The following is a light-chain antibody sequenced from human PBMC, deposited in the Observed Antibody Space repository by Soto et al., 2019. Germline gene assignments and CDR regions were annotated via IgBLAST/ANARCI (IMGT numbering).Light chain of an antibody. J-gene: IGKJ1*01. CDR3: QQWYSTPRP. Sequence: DIVMTQSPDSLAVSLGERATINCKSSQSVLYSSNDKNYLAWYQQKPGQPPKLLIYWASTLESGVPDRFSGSGSGTDFTSPISSLQAEDVAVYYCQQWYSTPRPFGQGTKVEI. CDR1: QSVLYSSNDKNY. V-gene: IGKV4-1*01. CDR2: WAS.